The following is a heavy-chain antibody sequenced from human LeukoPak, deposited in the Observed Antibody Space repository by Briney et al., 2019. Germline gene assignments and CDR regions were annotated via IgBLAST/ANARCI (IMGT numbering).Heavy chain of an antibody. J-gene: IGHJ6*03. CDR3: ARVYKAAAVSSYYMDV. Sequence: GGSPRLSCAASGFTVSSNYMSWVRQAPGKGLEWVSVIYSGGSTYYADSVKGRFTISRDNSKNTLYLQMNSLRAEDTAVYYCARVYKAAAVSSYYMDVWGKGTTVTISS. D-gene: IGHD6-13*01. V-gene: IGHV3-53*01. CDR1: GFTVSSNY. CDR2: IYSGGST.